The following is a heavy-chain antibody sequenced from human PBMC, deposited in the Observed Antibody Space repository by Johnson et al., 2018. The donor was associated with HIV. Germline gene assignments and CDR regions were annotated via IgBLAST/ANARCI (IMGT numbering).Heavy chain of an antibody. V-gene: IGHV3-13*01. Sequence: EVQLVESGGGLVQPGGSLRLSCAASGITFSSYDMHWVRQATGKGLEWVSAIGTAGDTYYADYVKGRFTISRENAKNSLYLRMNSLRAGETAVYYCARGDYGDYLNAFDIWGQGTMVTVSS. CDR2: IGTAGDT. CDR1: GITFSSYD. CDR3: ARGDYGDYLNAFDI. J-gene: IGHJ3*02. D-gene: IGHD4-17*01.